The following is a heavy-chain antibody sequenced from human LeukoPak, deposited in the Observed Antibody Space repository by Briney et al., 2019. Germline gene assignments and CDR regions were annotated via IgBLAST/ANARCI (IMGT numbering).Heavy chain of an antibody. CDR3: TRHLDYYGSGSYEY. D-gene: IGHD3-10*01. J-gene: IGHJ4*02. CDR2: IYYSGST. V-gene: IGHV4-59*08. Sequence: SETLSLTCTVSGGSISSYYWSWIRQPPGKGLEWIGYIYYSGSTDYNPSLKSRVTISVDTSKNQFSLKLSSVTAADTAVYYCTRHLDYYGSGSYEYWGQGTLVTVSS. CDR1: GGSISSYY.